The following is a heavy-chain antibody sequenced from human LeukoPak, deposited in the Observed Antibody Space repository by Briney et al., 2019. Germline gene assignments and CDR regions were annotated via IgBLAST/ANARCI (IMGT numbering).Heavy chain of an antibody. CDR3: ASADGSGYRYY. J-gene: IGHJ4*02. Sequence: GGSLRLSCVASEYTFSNYAMSWVRQAPGKGLEWVSSINSGGGSTYYADSANGRFTISRDNSKKTLYLQMNSLRAEDTAIYYCASADGSGYRYYWGQGTLVTVSS. CDR2: INSGGGST. CDR1: EYTFSNYA. V-gene: IGHV3-23*01. D-gene: IGHD3-22*01.